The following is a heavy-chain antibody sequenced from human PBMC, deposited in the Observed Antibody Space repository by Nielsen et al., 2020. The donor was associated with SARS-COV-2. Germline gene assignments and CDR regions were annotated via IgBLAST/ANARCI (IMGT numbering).Heavy chain of an antibody. CDR2: IGTAGDT. CDR3: ARAYYGSTYYYYYGMDV. Sequence: GESLKISCEASGFTFSSYDMHWVRQATGKGLEWVSAIGTAGDTYYPGSVKGRFTISRENAKNSLYLQMNSLRAGDTAVYYCARAYYGSTYYYYYGMDVWGQGTTVTVSS. J-gene: IGHJ6*02. CDR1: GFTFSSYD. V-gene: IGHV3-13*04. D-gene: IGHD3-10*01.